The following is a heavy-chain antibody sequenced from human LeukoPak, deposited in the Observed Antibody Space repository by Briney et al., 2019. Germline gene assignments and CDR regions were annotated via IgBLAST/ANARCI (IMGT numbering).Heavy chain of an antibody. D-gene: IGHD3-22*01. CDR3: ARFRDYYDSSGPGAFDI. V-gene: IGHV3-21*01. J-gene: IGHJ3*02. CDR2: ISSSSSCI. CDR1: GFTFSSYS. Sequence: PGGSLRLSCVASGFTFSSYSIEWVRQAPGKGLEWVSSISSSSSCIYYADSVKGRFTISRDNSKNTLYLQMNSLRPEDTAVYYCARFRDYYDSSGPGAFDIWGQGTMVTVSS.